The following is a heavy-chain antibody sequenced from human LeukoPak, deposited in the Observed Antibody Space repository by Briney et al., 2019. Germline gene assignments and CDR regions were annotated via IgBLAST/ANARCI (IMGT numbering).Heavy chain of an antibody. D-gene: IGHD6-19*01. Sequence: ASVKVSCKASGYTFTSYGISWVRQAPGQGLEWMGWISAYNGNTNYAQKLQGRVTMTTDTSTRTAYLELRSLRSDDTAVYYCAREGQQWLANYYYYYGMDVWGQGTTVTVSS. CDR1: GYTFTSYG. V-gene: IGHV1-18*01. CDR3: AREGQQWLANYYYYYGMDV. J-gene: IGHJ6*02. CDR2: ISAYNGNT.